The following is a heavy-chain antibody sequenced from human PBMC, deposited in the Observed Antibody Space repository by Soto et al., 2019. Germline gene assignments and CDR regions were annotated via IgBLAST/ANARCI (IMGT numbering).Heavy chain of an antibody. CDR2: MNPNSGNT. V-gene: IGHV1-8*01. Sequence: ASVKVSCKASGYTFTSYDINWVRQATGQGLEWMRWMNPNSGNTGYAQKFQGRVTMTRNTSISTAYMELSSLRSEDTAVYYCARGVSPAAAGRLSWFGPWGQGTLVTVSS. D-gene: IGHD6-13*01. CDR3: ARGVSPAAAGRLSWFGP. CDR1: GYTFTSYD. J-gene: IGHJ5*02.